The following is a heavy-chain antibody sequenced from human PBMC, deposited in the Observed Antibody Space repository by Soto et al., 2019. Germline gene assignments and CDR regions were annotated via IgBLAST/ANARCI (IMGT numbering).Heavy chain of an antibody. CDR2: VYNSGST. Sequence: SETLSLTCTVSGGSITSYNWNWLRQPPGKALEWIGHVYNSGSTNYNPSLKSRVTISVDTSKNQFSLKVNSVTAADTAVYYCARRAVVAVTGSLDNWLDPWGQGILVTVSS. D-gene: IGHD2-21*01. CDR3: ARRAVVAVTGSLDNWLDP. V-gene: IGHV4-59*01. J-gene: IGHJ5*02. CDR1: GGSITSYN.